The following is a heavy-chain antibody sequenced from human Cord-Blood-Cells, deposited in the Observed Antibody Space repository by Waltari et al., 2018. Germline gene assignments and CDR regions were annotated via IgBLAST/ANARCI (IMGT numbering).Heavy chain of an antibody. V-gene: IGHV4-39*01. Sequence: QLQLQESGPGLVKPSETLSLTCTVSGGSISSSSYYWGWIRQHPGKGLEWIGSIYYRGSAYYNPSLKSRVTISVDTSKDQFSLKRSSVTAADTAVYYCARVDSSGYYYFAFDIWGQGTMVTVSS. CDR1: GGSISSSSYY. CDR2: IYYRGSA. D-gene: IGHD3-22*01. J-gene: IGHJ3*02. CDR3: ARVDSSGYYYFAFDI.